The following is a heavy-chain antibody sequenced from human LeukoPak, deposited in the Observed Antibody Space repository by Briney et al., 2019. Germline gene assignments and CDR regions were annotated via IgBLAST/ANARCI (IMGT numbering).Heavy chain of an antibody. CDR2: ISGSGGST. CDR1: GFTFSSYA. CDR3: ARFPTRGETNWFDP. Sequence: GGSLRLSCAASGFTFSSYAMSWVRQAPGKGLEWVSAISGSGGSTYYADSVKGRFTISRDNSKNTLYLEMNSLRAEDTAVYYCARFPTRGETNWFDPWGQGTLVTVSS. J-gene: IGHJ5*02. V-gene: IGHV3-23*01. D-gene: IGHD3-16*01.